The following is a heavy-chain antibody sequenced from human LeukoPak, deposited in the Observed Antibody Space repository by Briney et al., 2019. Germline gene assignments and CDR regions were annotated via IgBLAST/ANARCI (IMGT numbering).Heavy chain of an antibody. CDR2: ISSSGSTI. D-gene: IGHD3-10*01. V-gene: IGHV3-11*01. CDR1: GFTFSDYH. J-gene: IGHJ4*02. CDR3: ARWRRGPQRGDFDY. Sequence: PGGSLRLSCAASGFTFSDYHMSWLRQAPGKGLEWVSYISSSGSTIYYADSVKGRFTISRDNAKNSLYLQMNSLRAEDTAVYYCARWRRGPQRGDFDYWGQGTLVTVSS.